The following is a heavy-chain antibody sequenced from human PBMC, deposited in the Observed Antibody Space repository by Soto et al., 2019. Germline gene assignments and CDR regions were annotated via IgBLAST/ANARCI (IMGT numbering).Heavy chain of an antibody. Sequence: HVTLKESGPVLVKPTETLTLTCTVSGFSLSNGKVGVSWIRQPPGKALEWLAHIFSNDEKSYRTSLKSRLTIYEDTSKSQVVLTMTNVDTVDTATYYCARILFGRSVAGGYFYMDVWGKGTTVTVSS. V-gene: IGHV2-26*01. CDR2: IFSNDEK. J-gene: IGHJ6*03. D-gene: IGHD6-19*01. CDR3: ARILFGRSVAGGYFYMDV. CDR1: GFSLSNGKVG.